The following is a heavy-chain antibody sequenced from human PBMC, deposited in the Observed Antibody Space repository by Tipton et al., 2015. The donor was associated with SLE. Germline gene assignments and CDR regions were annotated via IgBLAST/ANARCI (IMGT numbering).Heavy chain of an antibody. CDR3: ARHLDDSIATNWYFDL. V-gene: IGHV4-59*08. D-gene: IGHD6-13*01. CDR2: SYYSGST. CDR1: GGSISSYY. J-gene: IGHJ2*01. Sequence: TLSLTCTVSGGSISSYYWSWIRQPPGKGLEWIGYSYYSGSTIYNPSLKSRVTISVDTSKNQFSLKLSSVTAADTAVYYCARHLDDSIATNWYFDLWGRGTLVTVSS.